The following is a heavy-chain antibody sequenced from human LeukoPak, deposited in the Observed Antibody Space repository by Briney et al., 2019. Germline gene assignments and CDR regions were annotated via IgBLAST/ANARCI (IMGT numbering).Heavy chain of an antibody. CDR3: ARWGGTRQFYFDY. CDR2: INYDGSNR. V-gene: IGHV3-33*01. D-gene: IGHD2-2*01. Sequence: GGSLRLSCAASGFSLSDYGLHWVRQGPGKGLEWLAVINYDGSNRYYADSVKGRFTISKDSSENTLYLQMNRLRVDDTAIYYCARWGGTRQFYFDYWGQGTLATVSS. J-gene: IGHJ4*02. CDR1: GFSLSDYG.